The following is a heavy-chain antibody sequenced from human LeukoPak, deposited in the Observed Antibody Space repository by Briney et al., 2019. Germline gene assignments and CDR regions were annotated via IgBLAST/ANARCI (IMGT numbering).Heavy chain of an antibody. CDR1: GGSVRSSSHY. J-gene: IGHJ5*02. CDR3: GRDSPLYSGYVGNWFDP. Sequence: SETLSLTCTVSGGSVRSSSHYWGWIRQPPGKGLEWIGWIGSLYYSGSTYYNPSLKSRVTISADTSKNQFSLKLSSVTAADTAVYYCGRDSPLYSGYVGNWFDPWGQGTLVTVSS. V-gene: IGHV4-39*07. D-gene: IGHD5-12*01. CDR2: LYYSGST.